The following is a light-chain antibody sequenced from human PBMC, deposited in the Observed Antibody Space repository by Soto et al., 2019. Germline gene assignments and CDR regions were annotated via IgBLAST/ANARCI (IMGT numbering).Light chain of an antibody. V-gene: IGLV1-47*01. Sequence: QSVLTQPPSASGTPGQRVTISCSGSSSNIGSNYVYWYQQVPGTTHKLLIYKNNQRPSGVPERFSGSKSGTSASLAISGLRSEDEGDYYCEVWDDSLSGREVFGGGTKPTVL. CDR3: EVWDDSLSGREV. CDR1: SSNIGSNY. J-gene: IGLJ2*01. CDR2: KNN.